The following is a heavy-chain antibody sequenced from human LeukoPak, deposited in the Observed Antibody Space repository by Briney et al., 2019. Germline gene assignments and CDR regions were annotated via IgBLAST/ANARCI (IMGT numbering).Heavy chain of an antibody. CDR3: VRDHNYYFGY. Sequence: PWGSLRVYCAASGFTFSGYSMNWVRHAPGNGLEWISYITTSIDIISYADSVKGRFTISRDNAKNSLYLQMDSLRDEDTAVYYCVRDHNYYFGYWGQGILVTVSA. V-gene: IGHV3-48*02. CDR1: GFTFSGYS. J-gene: IGHJ4*02. CDR2: ITTSIDII.